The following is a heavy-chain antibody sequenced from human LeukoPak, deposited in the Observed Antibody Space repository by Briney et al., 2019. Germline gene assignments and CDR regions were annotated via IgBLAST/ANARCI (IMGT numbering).Heavy chain of an antibody. CDR2: IIPIFGTA. CDR3: AADQGYYSHTLSC. D-gene: IGHD3-22*01. Sequence: SVKVSCKASGGTFSSYAISWVRQAPGQGLEWMGGIIPIFGTANYAQKFQERVTITRDMSTSTAYMELSSLRSEDTAVYYCAADQGYYSHTLSCWGQGTLVTASS. CDR1: GGTFSSYA. J-gene: IGHJ4*02. V-gene: IGHV1-69*05.